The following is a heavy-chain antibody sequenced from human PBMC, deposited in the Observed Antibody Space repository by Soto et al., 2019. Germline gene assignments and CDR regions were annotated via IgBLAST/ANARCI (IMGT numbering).Heavy chain of an antibody. Sequence: QVQLVQSGAEVKKPGSSVKVSCKASGGTFSSYAISWVRQAPGQGLEWMGWIIPIFGTANYAQKFQGRVTITADKSTSTAYMELSSLRAEDTAVYYCARRVDSTGGGWCDPWGQGTLVTVSS. CDR3: ARRVDSTGGGWCDP. D-gene: IGHD6-25*01. CDR1: GGTFSSYA. V-gene: IGHV1-69*06. J-gene: IGHJ5*02. CDR2: IIPIFGTA.